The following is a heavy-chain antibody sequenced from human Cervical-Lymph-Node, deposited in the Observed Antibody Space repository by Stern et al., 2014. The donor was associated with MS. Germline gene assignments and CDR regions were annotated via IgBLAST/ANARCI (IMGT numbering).Heavy chain of an antibody. D-gene: IGHD1-26*01. CDR3: ARGELKEGLVRGMDV. CDR1: GGPFSSYA. CDR2: IIPIFGPA. J-gene: IGHJ6*02. Sequence: VQLVESGAEVKKPGSSVKVSCQASGGPFSSYAISWVRQAPGQGLEWMGGIIPIFGPANYAQKFQGRVTITADESTSTAYMELSSLRSEDTAVYYCARGELKEGLVRGMDVWGQGTTVTVSS. V-gene: IGHV1-69*01.